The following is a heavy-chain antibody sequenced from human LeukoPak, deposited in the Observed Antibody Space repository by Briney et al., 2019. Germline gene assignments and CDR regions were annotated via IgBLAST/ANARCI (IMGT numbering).Heavy chain of an antibody. D-gene: IGHD2-15*01. CDR2: ISSSGSTI. J-gene: IGHJ5*02. CDR1: GFIFSSYE. Sequence: GGSLRLSCAASGFIFSSYEMNWVRQAPGKGLEWVSYISSSGSTIYYADSVKGRFTISRDNAKNSLYLQMNSLRAEDTAVYYCARDESEDYNWFDPWGQGTLVTVSS. V-gene: IGHV3-48*03. CDR3: ARDESEDYNWFDP.